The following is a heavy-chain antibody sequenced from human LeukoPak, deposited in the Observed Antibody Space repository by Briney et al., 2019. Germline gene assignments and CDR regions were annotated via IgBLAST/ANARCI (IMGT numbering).Heavy chain of an antibody. V-gene: IGHV4-30-2*01. CDR2: IYHSGST. J-gene: IGHJ5*02. D-gene: IGHD6-19*01. CDR3: ARELKQSEDNWFDP. Sequence: PSETLSLTCTVSGGSISSGGYYWSWIRQPPGEGLEWIGYIYHSGSTYYNPSLKSRVTISVDRSKNQFSLKLSSVTAADTAVYYCARELKQSEDNWFDPWGQGTLVTVSS. CDR1: GGSISSGGYY.